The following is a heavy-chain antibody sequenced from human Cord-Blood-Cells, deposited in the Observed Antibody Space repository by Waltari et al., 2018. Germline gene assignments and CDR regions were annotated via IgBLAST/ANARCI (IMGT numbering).Heavy chain of an antibody. CDR1: GYTFTGYY. Sequence: QVQLVQSGAEVKKPGASVKVSCKASGYTFTGYYMHWVRQAPGQGLEWMGWIHPNRGGTNYAQKVQGWVTLARETAISPAYMELSRLESDDTAVYYCASTAGRGGHWYFDLWGRDTLVTVSS. CDR2: IHPNRGGT. D-gene: IGHD1-1*01. J-gene: IGHJ2*01. V-gene: IGHV1-2*04. CDR3: ASTAGRGGHWYFDL.